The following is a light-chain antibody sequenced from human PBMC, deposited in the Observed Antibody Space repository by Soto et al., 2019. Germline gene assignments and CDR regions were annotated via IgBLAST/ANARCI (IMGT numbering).Light chain of an antibody. CDR1: QSVSSNY. CDR3: QQYSNSPPEFT. Sequence: EIVLTQSPGTLSVSPGERVTLSCRASQSVSSNYLAWYQQIPGQAPRLLIFGASYRATGIPDRFSGSGSGTDFTLTISRLEPEDFAVYYCQQYSNSPPEFTFGPGTKVDSK. V-gene: IGKV3-20*01. J-gene: IGKJ3*01. CDR2: GAS.